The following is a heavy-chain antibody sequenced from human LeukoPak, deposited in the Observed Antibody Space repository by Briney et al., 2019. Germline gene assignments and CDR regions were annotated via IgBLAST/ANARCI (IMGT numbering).Heavy chain of an antibody. CDR2: IYQSGST. CDR1: GHSIRSGYY. CDR3: ARGGSGWPFDY. D-gene: IGHD6-19*01. J-gene: IGHJ4*02. V-gene: IGHV4-38-2*02. Sequence: SETLSLTCTVSGHSIRSGYYWGWIRQSPGKGLEWIGNIYQSGSTSYNPSLTSRVTISVDSSKNELSLSLNSVTAADTAVYYCARGGSGWPFDYWGQGTQVTVSS.